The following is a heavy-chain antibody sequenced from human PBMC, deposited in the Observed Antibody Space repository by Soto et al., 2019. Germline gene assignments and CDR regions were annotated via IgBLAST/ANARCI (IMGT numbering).Heavy chain of an antibody. CDR1: GFTFDDYA. CDR3: AKGIAAAYDTFDI. V-gene: IGHV3-9*01. Sequence: GGSLRLSCAASGFTFDDYAMHWVRQAPGKGLEWVSGISWNSGSIGYADSVKGRFTISRDNAKNSLYLQMNSLRAEDTALYYCAKGIAAAYDTFDIWGQGTMVTVSS. J-gene: IGHJ3*02. D-gene: IGHD6-13*01. CDR2: ISWNSGSI.